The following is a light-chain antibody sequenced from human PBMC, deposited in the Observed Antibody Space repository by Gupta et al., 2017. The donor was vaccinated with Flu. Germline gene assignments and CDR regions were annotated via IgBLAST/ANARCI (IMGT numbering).Light chain of an antibody. V-gene: IGKV2-28*01. J-gene: IGKJ1*01. CDR3: RQALQNPPWT. CDR1: ESLLHSNGYDY. CDR2: LGS. Sequence: DIVVTQSPLSLSVSLGEPASITCRSSESLLHSNGYDYLDWYLQRPGQSSQLLIYLGSDRDSGVHDRFSGSGSGKEFILKISRGEQEEDGGYYCRQALQNPPWTFGQGTKLEIK.